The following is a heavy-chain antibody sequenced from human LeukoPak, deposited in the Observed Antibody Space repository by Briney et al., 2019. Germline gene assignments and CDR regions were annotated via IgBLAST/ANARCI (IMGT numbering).Heavy chain of an antibody. V-gene: IGHV3-20*04. CDR3: ARVCGADST. J-gene: IGHJ4*02. D-gene: IGHD1-26*01. Sequence: GGSLKLSCAASAFIYADYDMSWVRQAPGKGLEWVSGINWSGGSTGYADSVKGRFTISRDNAKNALYLQMSSLRAEDTALYYCARVCGADSTGGQGTLVTGSS. CDR1: AFIYADYD. CDR2: INWSGGST.